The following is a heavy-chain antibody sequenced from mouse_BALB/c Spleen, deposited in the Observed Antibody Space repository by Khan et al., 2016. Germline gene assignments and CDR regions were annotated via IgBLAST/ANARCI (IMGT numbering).Heavy chain of an antibody. Sequence: EVQLQESGPSLVKPSQTLSLTCSVTGASITSGYWNWIRKFPGNKLEYMGYINYSGSTHYNPSLKSRISITRDTSKNQYYLQLHSVTTEDIATYYYARSNRNDVWFAYWGQGTLVTVSA. V-gene: IGHV3-8*02. CDR2: INYSGST. J-gene: IGHJ3*01. CDR3: ARSNRNDVWFAY. D-gene: IGHD2-14*01. CDR1: GASITSGY.